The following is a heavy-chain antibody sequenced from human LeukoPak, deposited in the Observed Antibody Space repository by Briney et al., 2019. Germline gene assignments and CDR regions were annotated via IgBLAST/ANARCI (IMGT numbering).Heavy chain of an antibody. V-gene: IGHV3-7*01. CDR2: IKQDGSEK. CDR3: ARLEDSQGSGYYPTYFDY. CDR1: GFTFSSYW. D-gene: IGHD3-22*01. J-gene: IGHJ4*02. Sequence: GGSLRLSCAASGFTFSSYWMSWVRQAPGKGLEWVANIKQDGSEKYYVDSVKGRFTISRDNAKNSLYLQMNSLRAEDTAVYYCARLEDSQGSGYYPTYFDYWGQGTLVTVSS.